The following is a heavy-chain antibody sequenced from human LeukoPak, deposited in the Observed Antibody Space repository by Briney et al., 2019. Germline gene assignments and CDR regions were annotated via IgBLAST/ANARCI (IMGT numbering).Heavy chain of an antibody. J-gene: IGHJ4*02. CDR3: AGDAVIYDY. Sequence: PGGSLRLSCAASGFTFSPYWMSWVRQAPGKGLEWVANIKEDGSEKYYVDSVKGRFTISRDNAKNSLYLQMNSLRAEDTAVYYCAGDAVIYDYWGQGTLVTVSS. CDR2: IKEDGSEK. CDR1: GFTFSPYW. V-gene: IGHV3-7*01. D-gene: IGHD3-10*01.